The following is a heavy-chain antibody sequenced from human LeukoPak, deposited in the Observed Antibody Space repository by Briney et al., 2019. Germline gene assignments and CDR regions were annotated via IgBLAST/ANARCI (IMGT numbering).Heavy chain of an antibody. D-gene: IGHD3-10*01. CDR1: GYTFNTFD. CDR3: ARGRRLRGVTSRPIYYYYYMDV. CDR2: VNPVMDKP. Sequence: GASVKLSCKASGYTFNTFDINWVRQATGQGAEWMGWVNPVMDKPVYAPKFQGRVIISSNNSINTAYMEFSGLQSDNTAVDVWARGRRLRGVTSRPIYYYYYMDVWGGGTTVTVSS. V-gene: IGHV1-8*03. J-gene: IGHJ6*03.